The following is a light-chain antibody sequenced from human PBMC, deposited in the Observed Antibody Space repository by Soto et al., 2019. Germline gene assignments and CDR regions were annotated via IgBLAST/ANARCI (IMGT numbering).Light chain of an antibody. V-gene: IGKV3-11*01. CDR3: QQRSNWPT. CDR1: QSVSSY. Sequence: EIVLTQSPATLSLSPGESATHSCRASQSVSSYLAWYQQKRGQAPRLLIYDASNRATGIPARFSGSGSGTDFTLTISSLEPEDFAVYYCQQRSNWPTFGQGTKVEIK. CDR2: DAS. J-gene: IGKJ1*01.